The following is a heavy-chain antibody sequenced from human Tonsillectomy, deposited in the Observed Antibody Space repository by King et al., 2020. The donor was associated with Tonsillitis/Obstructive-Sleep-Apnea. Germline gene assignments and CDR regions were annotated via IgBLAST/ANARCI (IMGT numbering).Heavy chain of an antibody. Sequence: VQLQQWGAGLLKPSETLSLTCAVYGGSFSGYYWSWIRQPPGKGLEWIGAIDHSGSTNYNPSLKSRVTISVDTSTNQLSLKLSSVTAADTAVFYCAREGSTGWFDYWDQGTLVTVSS. CDR1: GGSFSGYY. CDR3: AREGSTGWFDY. CDR2: IDHSGST. J-gene: IGHJ4*02. V-gene: IGHV4-34*01. D-gene: IGHD6-19*01.